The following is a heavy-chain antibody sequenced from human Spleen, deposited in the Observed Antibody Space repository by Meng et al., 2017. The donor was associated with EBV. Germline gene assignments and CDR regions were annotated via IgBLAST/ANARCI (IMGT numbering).Heavy chain of an antibody. Sequence: QVQLQESGPGVLKPSETLSLSFTVSGGSVRSASYYWTWIRQPPGKALEWIGYIHYSGNPNYNSSLKRRVTISVDMSKNQFSLRLSSVTAADTAVYYCARLFYYGSGRLKFDFWGQGTLVTVSS. J-gene: IGHJ4*02. D-gene: IGHD3-10*01. CDR2: IHYSGNP. CDR3: ARLFYYGSGRLKFDF. V-gene: IGHV4-61*01. CDR1: GGSVRSASYY.